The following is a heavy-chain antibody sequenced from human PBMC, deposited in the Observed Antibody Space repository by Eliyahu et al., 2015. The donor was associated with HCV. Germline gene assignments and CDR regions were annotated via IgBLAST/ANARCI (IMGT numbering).Heavy chain of an antibody. Sequence: EVQLVQSGAEVKKPGESLKISCXGPGYSFTSYWIGWVRQMPGKGLEWMGIIYPGDSDTRYSPSFQGQVTISADKSISTAYLQWSSLKASDTAMYYCARSPNYYDPIPPGYFDLWGRGTLVTVSS. D-gene: IGHD3-22*01. CDR3: ARSPNYYDPIPPGYFDL. CDR1: GYSFTSYW. V-gene: IGHV5-51*01. J-gene: IGHJ2*01. CDR2: IYPGDSDT.